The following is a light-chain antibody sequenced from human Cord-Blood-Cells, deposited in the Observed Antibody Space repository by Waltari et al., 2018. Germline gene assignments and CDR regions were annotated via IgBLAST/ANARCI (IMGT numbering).Light chain of an antibody. J-gene: IGLJ2*01. CDR2: EVS. V-gene: IGLV2-8*01. Sequence: QSALTQPPSASGSPGQSVTISCTGTSSDVGGYNYVYCYQQHPGNAPKPMIYEVSKRPSGVPDRFSGSKSGNTASLTVSGLQAEDEADYYCSSYAGSNNYVVFGGGTKLTVL. CDR3: SSYAGSNNYVV. CDR1: SSDVGGYNY.